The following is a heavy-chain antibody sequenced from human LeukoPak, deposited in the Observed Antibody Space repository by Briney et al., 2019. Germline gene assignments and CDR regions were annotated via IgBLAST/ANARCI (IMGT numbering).Heavy chain of an antibody. Sequence: ASVKVSCKASGYTFTSYYMHWVRQAPGQGLEWMGWISAYNGNTNYAQKLQGRVTMTTDTSTSTAYMELWSLRSDDTAVYYCARGYCSSTSCSTFDYWGQGTLVTVSS. CDR3: ARGYCSSTSCSTFDY. D-gene: IGHD2-2*01. V-gene: IGHV1-18*04. CDR1: GYTFTSYY. CDR2: ISAYNGNT. J-gene: IGHJ4*02.